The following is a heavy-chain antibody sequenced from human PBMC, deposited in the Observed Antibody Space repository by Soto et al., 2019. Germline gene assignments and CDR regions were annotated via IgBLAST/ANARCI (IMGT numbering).Heavy chain of an antibody. Sequence: QVQLVQSGAEVKKPGSSVKVSCKASGGTFSSYTISWVRQAPGQGLEWMGRIIPILGIANYAPKFQGRVTSTAEKSTRPAYLELSRLRSEEPAVYYCAGRYGDRDYWGQGPLVTVSS. CDR3: AGRYGDRDY. CDR2: IIPILGIA. V-gene: IGHV1-69*02. D-gene: IGHD4-17*01. CDR1: GGTFSSYT. J-gene: IGHJ4*02.